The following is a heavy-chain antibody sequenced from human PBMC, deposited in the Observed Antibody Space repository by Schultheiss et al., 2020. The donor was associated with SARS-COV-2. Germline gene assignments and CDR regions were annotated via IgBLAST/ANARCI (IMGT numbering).Heavy chain of an antibody. CDR1: GGSFSGYY. Sequence: SETLSLTCAVYGGSFSGYYWSWIRQPPGKGLEWIGYIYYSGSTNYNPSLKSRVTISVDTSKNQFSLKLSSVTAADTAVYYCARHRSGKVGDFDYWGQGTLVTVSS. CDR2: IYYSGST. D-gene: IGHD2-15*01. V-gene: IGHV4-59*08. CDR3: ARHRSGKVGDFDY. J-gene: IGHJ4*02.